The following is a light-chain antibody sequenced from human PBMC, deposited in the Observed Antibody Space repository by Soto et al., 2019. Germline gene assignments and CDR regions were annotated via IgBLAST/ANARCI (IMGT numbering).Light chain of an antibody. V-gene: IGKV3-11*01. CDR1: QNISQY. CDR2: DAS. J-gene: IGKJ4*01. CDR3: QQRSNWPPLT. Sequence: EIVLTQSPATLSLSPGERATLSCGASQNISQYLAWYQQKPGQAPRLLIYDASNRATGIPARFSGSGSGADFTLTISSLEPEDFAVYYCQQRSNWPPLTFCGGTKVDIK.